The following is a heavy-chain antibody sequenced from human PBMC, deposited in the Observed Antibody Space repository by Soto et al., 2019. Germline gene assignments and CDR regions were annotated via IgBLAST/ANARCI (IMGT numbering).Heavy chain of an antibody. CDR3: ARVGGGYEPMGHYYYYYGMDV. CDR1: GYTFTSYD. Sequence: ASVKVSCKASGYTFTSYDINWVRQATGQGLEWMGWMNPNSGNTGYAQKFQGRVTMTRNTSISTAYMELSSLRSEDTAVYYCARVGGGYEPMGHYYYYYGMDVWGQGTTVTVSS. V-gene: IGHV1-8*01. J-gene: IGHJ6*02. CDR2: MNPNSGNT. D-gene: IGHD5-12*01.